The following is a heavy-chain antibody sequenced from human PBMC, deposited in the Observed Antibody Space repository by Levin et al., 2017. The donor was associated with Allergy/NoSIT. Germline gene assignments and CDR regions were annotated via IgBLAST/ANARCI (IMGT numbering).Heavy chain of an antibody. CDR2: IYDTGNT. CDR3: ARFVWGSDRGFDY. V-gene: IGHV4-59*01. D-gene: IGHD3-16*02. J-gene: IGHJ4*02. CDR1: GGSISSDN. Sequence: SSETLSLTCTVSGGSISSDNWSWIRQPPGKGLEWIGYIYDTGNTNYNPSLKSRVTLSVDTSKNQFSLKLSSVTPADTAVYYCARFVWGSDRGFDYWGQGTLVTVSS.